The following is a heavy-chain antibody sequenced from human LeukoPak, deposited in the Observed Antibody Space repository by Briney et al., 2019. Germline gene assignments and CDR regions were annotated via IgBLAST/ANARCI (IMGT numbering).Heavy chain of an antibody. CDR2: ISDHESGSNE. D-gene: IGHD2-21*01. CDR1: GFTFSSYA. Sequence: PGGSLRLSCAASGFTFSSYAFHWVRQAPGKGLEWVALISDHESGSNEYYAASVKGRFTISRDNSRKTLSLQMNTLRIEDTAVYYCARSRGYCGGEAQCDFTYWGQGTLVTVPS. V-gene: IGHV3-30-3*01. CDR3: ARSRGYCGGEAQCDFTY. J-gene: IGHJ4*02.